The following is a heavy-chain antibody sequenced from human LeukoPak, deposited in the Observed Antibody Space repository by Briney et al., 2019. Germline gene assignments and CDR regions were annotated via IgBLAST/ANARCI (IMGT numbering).Heavy chain of an antibody. CDR3: ARCRWAIVDY. Sequence: SQTLSLTCAISGDSVSSNSAAWNWIRQSPSRGLEWLGRTYYRSKWSNDYAVSVKSQISINPDTSKNQSSLQLNSVTPDDTAVYYCARCRWAIVDYWGQGALASVSS. V-gene: IGHV6-1*01. CDR2: TYYRSKWSN. J-gene: IGHJ4*02. D-gene: IGHD5-24*01. CDR1: GDSVSSNSAA.